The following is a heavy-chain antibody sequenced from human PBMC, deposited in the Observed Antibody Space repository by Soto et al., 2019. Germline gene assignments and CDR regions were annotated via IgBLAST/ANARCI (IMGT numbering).Heavy chain of an antibody. CDR1: GFSLSTSGVG. CDR3: PHPLPDKRVVVLDS. V-gene: IGHV2-5*02. D-gene: IGHD2-15*01. Sequence: QITLRESGPPLVEPTQTRTLTCTFSGFSLSTSGVGVGWIRQPPGKSLDWLALIYWDRDIRYSASLKSRLTTINDPSKHQIVHTRTTMSPANTATWWRPHPLPDKRVVVLDSWGQGILVTVSS. CDR2: IYWDRDI. J-gene: IGHJ4*02.